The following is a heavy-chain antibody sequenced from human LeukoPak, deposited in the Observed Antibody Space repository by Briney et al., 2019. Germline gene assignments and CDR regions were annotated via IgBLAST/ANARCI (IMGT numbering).Heavy chain of an antibody. CDR1: GYTFTSYD. CDR3: ARDGEVRQGHCSTTSCPVDY. V-gene: IGHV1-8*02. Sequence: ASVKVSCKASGYTFTSYDINWVRQATGQGLEWMGWMNPSSTNTGYAQKFQGRVTMTRDTSMGTAYMELSGLRFDDTAVYYCARDGEVRQGHCSTTSCPVDYWGQGTLITVSS. D-gene: IGHD2-2*01. CDR2: MNPSSTNT. J-gene: IGHJ4*02.